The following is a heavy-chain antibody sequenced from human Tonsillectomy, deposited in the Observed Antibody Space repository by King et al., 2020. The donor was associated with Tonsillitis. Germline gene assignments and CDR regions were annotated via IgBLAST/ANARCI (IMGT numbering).Heavy chain of an antibody. Sequence: VQLVESGGGVVQPGRSLRLSCAASGFTFSSVGMHWVRQAPGKGLQWVAAISYDGSYKYYEDSLKGRFTISRDNSKNTLYLQMNSLRAEDTAVYYCAKERVYSYGSPYGMDVWGQGTTVTVSS. CDR1: GFTFSSVG. CDR3: AKERVYSYGSPYGMDV. D-gene: IGHD5-18*01. CDR2: ISYDGSYK. J-gene: IGHJ6*02. V-gene: IGHV3-30*18.